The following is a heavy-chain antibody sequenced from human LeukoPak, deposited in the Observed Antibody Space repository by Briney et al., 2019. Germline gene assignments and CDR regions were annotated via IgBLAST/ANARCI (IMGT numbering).Heavy chain of an antibody. V-gene: IGHV3-9*03. CDR1: GFTFDDFA. D-gene: IGHD1-14*01. CDR2: ISWNSGAI. CDR3: AKNMISAGRGTFDI. Sequence: GRSLRLSCAASGFTFDDFATHWVRQAPGKGLEWVSSISWNSGAIGYADSVKGRFTISRDNAKNSLYLQMNSLRAEDMALYYCAKNMISAGRGTFDIWGQGTMVTVSS. J-gene: IGHJ3*02.